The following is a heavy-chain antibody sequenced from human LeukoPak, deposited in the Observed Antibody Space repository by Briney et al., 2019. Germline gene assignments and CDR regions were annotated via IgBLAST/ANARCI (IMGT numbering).Heavy chain of an antibody. CDR2: INPNSGGT. D-gene: IGHD6-19*01. Sequence: ASVKVSCRASGYTFTGYYMHWVRRAPGQGLEWMGWINPNSGGTNYAQKFQGRVTMTRDTSISTAYMELSRLRSDDTAVYYCARDNLRGWLGLWGQGTLVTVSS. V-gene: IGHV1-2*02. J-gene: IGHJ4*02. CDR3: ARDNLRGWLGL. CDR1: GYTFTGYY.